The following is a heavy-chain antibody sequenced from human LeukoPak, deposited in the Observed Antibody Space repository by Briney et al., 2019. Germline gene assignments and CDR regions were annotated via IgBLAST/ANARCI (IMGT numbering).Heavy chain of an antibody. V-gene: IGHV4-59*01. J-gene: IGHJ4*02. CDR1: GGSISSYY. Sequence: PLETLSLTSTVSGGSISSYYWSWIRQPPGKGLEWIGYIYYSGSTNYNPSLKSRVTISVDTSKNQFSLKLSSVTAADTAVYYCARALYNHGWYPDYFDYWGQGTLVTVSS. CDR2: IYYSGST. CDR3: ARALYNHGWYPDYFDY. D-gene: IGHD6-19*01.